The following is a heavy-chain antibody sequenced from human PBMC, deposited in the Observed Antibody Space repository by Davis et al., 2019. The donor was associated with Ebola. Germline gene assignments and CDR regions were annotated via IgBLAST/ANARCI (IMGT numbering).Heavy chain of an antibody. CDR1: GGSISSSSYY. D-gene: IGHD2-2*01. CDR3: ASPAVKVVPAANYYYYGMDV. V-gene: IGHV4-39*01. J-gene: IGHJ6*02. CDR2: IYYSGST. Sequence: PSETLSLTCTVSGGSISSSSYYWGWIRQPPGKGLEWIGSIYYSGSTYYNPSLKSRVTISVDTSKNQFSLKLSSVTAADTAVYYCASPAVKVVPAANYYYYGMDVWGQGTTVTVSS.